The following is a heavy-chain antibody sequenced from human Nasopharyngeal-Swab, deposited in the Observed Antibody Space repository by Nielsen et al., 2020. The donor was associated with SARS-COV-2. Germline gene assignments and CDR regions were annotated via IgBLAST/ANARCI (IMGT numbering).Heavy chain of an antibody. J-gene: IGHJ6*03. V-gene: IGHV1-8*01. CDR3: ARGRKGGGIVVVIPYYYYYMDV. D-gene: IGHD3-22*01. Sequence: WVRQAPGQGLEWMGWVNPNSGNTGYAQKFQGRVTMTRNTSISTAYMELSGLRSEDTAVYYCARGRKGGGIVVVIPYYYYYMDVWGKGTTVTVSS. CDR2: VNPNSGNT.